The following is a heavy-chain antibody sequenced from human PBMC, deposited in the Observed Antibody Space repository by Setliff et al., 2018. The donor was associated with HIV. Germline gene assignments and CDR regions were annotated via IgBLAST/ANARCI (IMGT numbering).Heavy chain of an antibody. D-gene: IGHD3-22*01. J-gene: IGHJ6*03. V-gene: IGHV4-4*02. CDR1: GGSISSDNW. CDR3: ARVSYYDKKGISFYYYYMDV. CDR2: IHHTGGT. Sequence: SSETLSLTCAVSGGSISSDNWWSWVRQSPGKGLEWIAEIHHTGGTNFNPSLKSRVIISVDKSKNQFSLKLSSVTAADTAMYYCARVSYYDKKGISFYYYYMDVWGKGTTVTVSS.